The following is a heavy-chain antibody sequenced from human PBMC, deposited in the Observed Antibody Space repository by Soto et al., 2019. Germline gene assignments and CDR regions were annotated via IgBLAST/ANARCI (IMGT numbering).Heavy chain of an antibody. CDR1: GFTFSSYS. CDR2: ISSSSSYI. CDR3: ASGLYCSSTSCYLDP. Sequence: GGSLRLSCAAAGFTFSSYSMNWVRQAPGKGLEWVSSISSSSSYIYYADSVKGRFTISRDNAKNSLYLQMNSLRAEDTAVYYCASGLYCSSTSCYLDPWGQGTLVTVSS. D-gene: IGHD2-2*01. V-gene: IGHV3-21*01. J-gene: IGHJ5*02.